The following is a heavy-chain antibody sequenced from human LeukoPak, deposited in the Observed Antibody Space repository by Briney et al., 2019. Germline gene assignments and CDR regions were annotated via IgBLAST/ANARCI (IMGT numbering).Heavy chain of an antibody. Sequence: PSETLSLTCAVHGGSFSGYYWSWIRQPPGKGLEWIGEINHSGSTNYNPSLKSRVTISVDTSKNQFSLKLSSVTAADTAVYYCARNQRAMVRGALDYWGQGTLVTVSS. V-gene: IGHV4-34*01. CDR3: ARNQRAMVRGALDY. CDR1: GGSFSGYY. D-gene: IGHD3-10*01. CDR2: INHSGST. J-gene: IGHJ4*02.